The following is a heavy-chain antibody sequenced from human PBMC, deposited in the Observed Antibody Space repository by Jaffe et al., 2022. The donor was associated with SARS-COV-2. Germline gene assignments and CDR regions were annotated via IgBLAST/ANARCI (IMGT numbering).Heavy chain of an antibody. Sequence: EMQLVESGGGLVPPGRSLRLSCTASGFTFDDYGMHWVRQAPGKGLEWVSSITWNSGYSLYADSVKGRFTISRDNAKNSLYLQMNSLRAEDTALYYCAKDKYDTLTGPFDYWGQGTLVTVSS. CDR1: GFTFDDYG. CDR2: ITWNSGYS. D-gene: IGHD3-9*01. V-gene: IGHV3-9*01. J-gene: IGHJ4*02. CDR3: AKDKYDTLTGPFDY.